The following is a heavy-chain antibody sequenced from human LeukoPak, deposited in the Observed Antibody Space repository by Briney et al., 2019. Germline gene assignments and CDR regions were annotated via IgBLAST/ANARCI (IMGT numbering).Heavy chain of an antibody. Sequence: SHTLSLTCAISGDSVSSNSAAWNWIRQSPSRGLEWLGRTYYRSKWYNDYAVSVKSRITINPDTSKNQFSQQLNSVTPEDTAVYYCARCGLTRGYMDVWGKGTTVTVSS. J-gene: IGHJ6*03. CDR1: GDSVSSNSAA. CDR3: ARCGLTRGYMDV. CDR2: TYYRSKWYN. D-gene: IGHD2-21*01. V-gene: IGHV6-1*01.